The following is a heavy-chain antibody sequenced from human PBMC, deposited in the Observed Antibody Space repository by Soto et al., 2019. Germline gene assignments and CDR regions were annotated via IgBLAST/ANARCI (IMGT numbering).Heavy chain of an antibody. CDR1: GFTFNNYA. Sequence: EGSLRLSCAASGFTFNNYAMTWVRQAPGKGLEWVSAISGSGDSTYYADSVKGRFTISRDNSKNTLYLQMNSLRAEDTALYYCAKVWYDILTGYLPITAFDIWGQGTMVTVSS. V-gene: IGHV3-23*01. D-gene: IGHD3-9*01. J-gene: IGHJ3*02. CDR3: AKVWYDILTGYLPITAFDI. CDR2: ISGSGDST.